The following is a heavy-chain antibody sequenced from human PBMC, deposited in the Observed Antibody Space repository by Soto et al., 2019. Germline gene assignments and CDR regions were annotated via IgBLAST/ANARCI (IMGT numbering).Heavy chain of an antibody. Sequence: EVKLLESGGGLVQPGGSLRLSCGVSGFTVTSNGLSWVRQAPGKGLEWVSAISPNGQDICYADSVKGRFTISRDISRNMVLLQMEIRRAEEAAFYYGTKDRQYTRDYLHYWGQGTLVTVSS. V-gene: IGHV3-23*01. D-gene: IGHD2-2*02. CDR3: TKDRQYTRDYLHY. CDR1: GFTVTSNG. CDR2: ISPNGQDI. J-gene: IGHJ4*02.